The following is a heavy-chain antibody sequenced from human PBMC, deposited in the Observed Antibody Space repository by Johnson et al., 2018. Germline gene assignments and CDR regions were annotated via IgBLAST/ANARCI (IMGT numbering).Heavy chain of an antibody. V-gene: IGHV3-23*01. CDR3: AKGTHLDY. CDR1: GFNFSGYW. J-gene: IGHJ4*02. Sequence: VQLQESGGALVQPGGSLRLSCAASGFNFSGYWMHWVRQAPVRQDPGKGLEWVSTISAGGGGTCYADSVKGRFSISRDNSKNTVYLQMNSLRVEDTALYYCAKGTHLDYWGQGTLVTVSS. CDR2: ISAGGGGT.